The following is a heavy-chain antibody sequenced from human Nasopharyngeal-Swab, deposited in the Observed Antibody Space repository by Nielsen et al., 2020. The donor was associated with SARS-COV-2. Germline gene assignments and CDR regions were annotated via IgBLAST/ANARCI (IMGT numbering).Heavy chain of an antibody. CDR3: VKHQGSSSDQ. J-gene: IGHJ4*02. Sequence: GESLKISCAASGFTFSSYAMSWVRQAPGKGLEWVSAISGSGGSTYYADSVRGRFTISRDNAKNTLYLQINSLRVEDTAVYYCVKHQGSSSDQWGQGTLVTVSS. CDR2: ISGSGGST. CDR1: GFTFSSYA. V-gene: IGHV3-23*01.